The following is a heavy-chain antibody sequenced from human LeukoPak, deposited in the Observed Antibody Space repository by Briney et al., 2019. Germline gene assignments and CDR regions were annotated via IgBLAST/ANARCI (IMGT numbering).Heavy chain of an antibody. CDR2: INHSGST. D-gene: IGHD3-10*01. J-gene: IGHJ4*02. V-gene: IGHV4-34*01. CDR1: GGSFSGYY. Sequence: PSETLSLTCAVYGGSFSGYYWSWIRQPPGKGLEWIGEINHSGSTNYNPSLKSRVTISVDTSKNQFSLKLSSATAADTAVYYCARRPYGSGSYYNVKGYFDYWGQGTLVTVSS. CDR3: ARRPYGSGSYYNVKGYFDY.